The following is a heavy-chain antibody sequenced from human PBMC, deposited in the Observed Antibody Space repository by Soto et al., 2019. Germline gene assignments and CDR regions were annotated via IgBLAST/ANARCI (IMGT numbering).Heavy chain of an antibody. D-gene: IGHD3-3*01. Sequence: ASVKVSCKASGYRFNTYGISWVRQAPGQGLEWMGRISSYNVDTNYAEKFEDRLTMTTDTSTSTAYMELKSLRSDDTAVYFCARGHGEIIGAMDVWGQGTSVTVSS. V-gene: IGHV1-18*01. CDR1: GYRFNTYG. CDR2: ISSYNVDT. CDR3: ARGHGEIIGAMDV. J-gene: IGHJ6*02.